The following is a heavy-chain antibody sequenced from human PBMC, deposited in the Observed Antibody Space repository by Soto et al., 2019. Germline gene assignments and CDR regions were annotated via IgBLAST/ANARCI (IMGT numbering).Heavy chain of an antibody. Sequence: SPTLSLTCAISGDSVSSNSAAWNWIRQSPSRGLEWLGRTYYRSKWYNDYAVSVKSRITINPDTSKNQFSLQLNSVTPEDTAVYYCARDPGGMEKPQRLLYYYYGMDVWGQGTTVTVSS. CDR1: GDSVSSNSAA. D-gene: IGHD3-3*01. CDR2: TYYRSKWYN. V-gene: IGHV6-1*01. J-gene: IGHJ6*02. CDR3: ARDPGGMEKPQRLLYYYYGMDV.